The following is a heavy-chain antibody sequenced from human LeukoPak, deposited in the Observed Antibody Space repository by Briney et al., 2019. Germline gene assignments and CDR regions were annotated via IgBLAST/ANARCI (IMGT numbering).Heavy chain of an antibody. J-gene: IGHJ4*02. CDR2: ISGSGNTI. CDR1: GSTFSDYY. Sequence: GGSLRLSCAASGSTFSDYYMSWIRQAPGKGLEWVSSISGSGNTIYYADSAMGRFTISRDNAKNSLYLLMNSLTAEDTAVYYCARDRSGGTYYYDSSGYSFWGQGTLVTVSS. V-gene: IGHV3-11*01. CDR3: ARDRSGGTYYYDSSGYSF. D-gene: IGHD3-22*01.